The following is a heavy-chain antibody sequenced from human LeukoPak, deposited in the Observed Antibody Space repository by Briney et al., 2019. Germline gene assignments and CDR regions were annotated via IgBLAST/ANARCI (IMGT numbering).Heavy chain of an antibody. V-gene: IGHV3-48*03. CDR2: ISSSGRTI. Sequence: GGSLRLSCAASGFTFSSYEMNWVRQAPGKGLEWVSYISSSGRTIYYAYSVKGRFTISRDNAKNSLYLQMNSLRAEDTAVYYCAREGYDYGAFDIWGQGTMVTVSS. CDR3: AREGYDYGAFDI. J-gene: IGHJ3*02. D-gene: IGHD3-22*01. CDR1: GFTFSSYE.